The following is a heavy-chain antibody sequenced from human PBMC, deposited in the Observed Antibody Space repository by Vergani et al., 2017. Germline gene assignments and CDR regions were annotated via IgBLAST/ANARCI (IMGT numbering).Heavy chain of an antibody. CDR3: ARLNIVVVPAANWYFDL. CDR2: IDPRDSYT. V-gene: IGHV5-10-1*03. Sequence: EVQLVQSGAEVKKPGESLRISCKGSGYSFTSYWISWVRQMPGKGLEWMGRIDPRDSYTNYSPSFQGHVTISADKSISTAYLQWSSLKASDTAMYYCARLNIVVVPAANWYFDLWGRGTLVTVSS. CDR1: GYSFTSYW. D-gene: IGHD2-2*01. J-gene: IGHJ2*01.